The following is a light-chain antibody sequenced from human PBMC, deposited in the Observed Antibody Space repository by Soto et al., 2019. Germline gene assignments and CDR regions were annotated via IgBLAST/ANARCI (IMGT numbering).Light chain of an antibody. J-gene: IGLJ2*01. CDR1: SSNIGSNS. V-gene: IGLV1-44*01. CDR2: SND. Sequence: QAVVTQPPSASGAPGQRVTISCSGSSSNIGSNSVNWYQQLPGTAPKLLIYSNDQRSSGVPDRLSGSKSGTSASLAISGLQSEDEAEYYCSTWDDSVNAVLFGGGTKVTVL. CDR3: STWDDSVNAVL.